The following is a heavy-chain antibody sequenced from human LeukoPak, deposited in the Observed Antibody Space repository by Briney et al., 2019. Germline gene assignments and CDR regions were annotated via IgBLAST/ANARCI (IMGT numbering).Heavy chain of an antibody. V-gene: IGHV4-59*01. D-gene: IGHD1-7*01. Sequence: PSETLSLTCSVSGGSISSYYWSWIRQPPGKGLEWIGYIYYSGSTNYNPSLKSRVTISVDTSKNQFSLKLSSVTAADTAVYYCARDNWNYGSSMDVWGQGTTVTVSS. CDR2: IYYSGST. CDR3: ARDNWNYGSSMDV. J-gene: IGHJ6*02. CDR1: GGSISSYY.